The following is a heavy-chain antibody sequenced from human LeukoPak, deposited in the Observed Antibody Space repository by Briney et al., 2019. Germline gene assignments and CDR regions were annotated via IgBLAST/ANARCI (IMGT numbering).Heavy chain of an antibody. D-gene: IGHD2-15*01. Sequence: SETLSLTCTVSGGSISSSSYYWSWIRQPPGKGLEWIGEVNHSGSTNYNPSLKSRVTISVDTSKNQFSLKLSSVTAADTAVYYCARGDLGYCSGGSCYLYYFDYWGQGTLVTVSS. CDR2: VNHSGST. CDR1: GGSISSSSYY. J-gene: IGHJ4*02. V-gene: IGHV4-39*07. CDR3: ARGDLGYCSGGSCYLYYFDY.